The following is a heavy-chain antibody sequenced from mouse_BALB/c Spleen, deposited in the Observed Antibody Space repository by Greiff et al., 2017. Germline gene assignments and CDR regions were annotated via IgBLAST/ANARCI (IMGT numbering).Heavy chain of an antibody. J-gene: IGHJ3*01. Sequence: VKLMESGPGLVAPSQSLSITCTVSGFSLTSYGVHWVRQPPGKGLEWLGVIWAGGSTNYNSALMSRLSISKDNSKSQVFLKMNSLQTDDTAMYYCARESYDGFAYWGQGTLVTVSA. CDR2: IWAGGST. CDR3: ARESYDGFAY. V-gene: IGHV2-9*02. CDR1: GFSLTSYG. D-gene: IGHD2-12*01.